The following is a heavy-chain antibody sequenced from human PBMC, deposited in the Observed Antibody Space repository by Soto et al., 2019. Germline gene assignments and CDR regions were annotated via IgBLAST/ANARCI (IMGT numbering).Heavy chain of an antibody. CDR3: ARAIVAPAARGEDHYYGMDV. D-gene: IGHD2-2*01. CDR2: ISSSSNYT. J-gene: IGHJ6*02. Sequence: GGSLRLSCAASGVTFSNYSMNWVRQALGKGLEWVSSISSSSNYTYYADSVKGRFTISRDNAKNTLYLQMNSLRAEDTAVYDCARAIVAPAARGEDHYYGMDVWGQGTTVTVSS. CDR1: GVTFSNYS. V-gene: IGHV3-21*01.